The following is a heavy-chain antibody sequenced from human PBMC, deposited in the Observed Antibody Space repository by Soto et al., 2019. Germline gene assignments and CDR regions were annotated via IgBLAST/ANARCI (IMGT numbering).Heavy chain of an antibody. J-gene: IGHJ5*02. CDR3: ARHRARNWFDP. D-gene: IGHD6-6*01. CDR1: GGSIGSSSYY. V-gene: IGHV4-39*01. Sequence: SETLSLTCIVSGGSIGSSSYYWGWIRQPPGKGLEWIGSIYYSGSTYYNPSLKSRVTISVDTSKNQFSLKLSSVTAAVTAVFYCARHRARNWFDPWGQGTLVTVSS. CDR2: IYYSGST.